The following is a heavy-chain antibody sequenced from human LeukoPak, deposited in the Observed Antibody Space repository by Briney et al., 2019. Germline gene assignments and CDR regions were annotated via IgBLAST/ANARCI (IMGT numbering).Heavy chain of an antibody. CDR1: GYTFTGYY. V-gene: IGHV1-2*06. J-gene: IGHJ5*02. CDR2: INPNSGGT. Sequence: SVKVSCKASGYTFTGYYMHWVRQAPGQGLEWMGRINPNSGGTNYAQKFQGRVTMTRDTSISTAYMELSRLRSDDTAVYYCARDGEYCSSTSCPNNWFDPWGQGTLVTVSS. D-gene: IGHD2-2*01. CDR3: ARDGEYCSSTSCPNNWFDP.